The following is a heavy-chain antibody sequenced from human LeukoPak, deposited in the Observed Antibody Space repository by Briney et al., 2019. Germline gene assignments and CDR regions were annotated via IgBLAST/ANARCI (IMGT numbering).Heavy chain of an antibody. V-gene: IGHV3-21*01. D-gene: IGHD1-1*01. CDR3: ARDDPNKVRDDY. J-gene: IGHJ4*02. CDR2: ISSSSYI. CDR1: GFTFSSYS. Sequence: GGSLRLSCAASGFTFSSYSMNWVRQAPGKGLEWVSSISSSSYIYYADSVKGRFTISRDNAKNSLYLQMNSLRAEDTAVYYCARDDPNKVRDDYWGQGTLVTVSS.